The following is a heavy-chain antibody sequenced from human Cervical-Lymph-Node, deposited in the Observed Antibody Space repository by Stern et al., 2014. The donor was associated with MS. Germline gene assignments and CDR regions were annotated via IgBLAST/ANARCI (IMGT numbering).Heavy chain of an antibody. Sequence: VQLVESGGEVKKPGASVKVSCKASGYTFTSYGINWVRQAPGQGLEWMGWISAYTGNTNYAQNFRGRVTMTTDTSTSTAYMELRTLRSDDTAVYYCAREEDGDNWYFQHWGQGTLVTVSS. CDR1: GYTFTSYG. V-gene: IGHV1-18*01. D-gene: IGHD4-17*01. CDR2: ISAYTGNT. J-gene: IGHJ1*01. CDR3: AREEDGDNWYFQH.